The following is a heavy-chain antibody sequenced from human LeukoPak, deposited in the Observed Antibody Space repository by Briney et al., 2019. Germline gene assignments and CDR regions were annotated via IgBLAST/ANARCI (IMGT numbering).Heavy chain of an antibody. CDR2: IYYSGTT. CDR3: ARDASLLLGYCSSGSCPFDL. Sequence: PSETLSLTCTVSGGSISSSSYYWGWIRQPPGKGLEWIGSIYYSGTTYYNPSLRSRVTISVDTSNNQFSLKLTSVTAADTAMYYCARDASLLLGYCSSGSCPFDLWGQGTLVTVSS. V-gene: IGHV4-39*07. D-gene: IGHD2-15*01. J-gene: IGHJ5*02. CDR1: GGSISSSSYY.